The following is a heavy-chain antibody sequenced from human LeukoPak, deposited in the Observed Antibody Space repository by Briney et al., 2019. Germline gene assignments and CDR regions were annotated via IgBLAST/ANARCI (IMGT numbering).Heavy chain of an antibody. CDR1: GFTFSGYA. CDR2: ISGSGGST. J-gene: IGHJ4*02. Sequence: GGSLRLSCAASGFTFSGYAMSGVRQAPGRGRGWVSPISGSGGSTYYADSVKGRFTISRDNSKNTLYLQMNSLRAEDTAVYYCAKGSMVGVLCCFDYWGQGTLVTVSS. CDR3: AKGSMVGVLCCFDY. D-gene: IGHD3-10*01. V-gene: IGHV3-23*01.